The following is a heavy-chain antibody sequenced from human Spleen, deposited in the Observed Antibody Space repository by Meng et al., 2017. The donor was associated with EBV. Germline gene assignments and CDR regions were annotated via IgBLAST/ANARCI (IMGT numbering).Heavy chain of an antibody. CDR3: ARESGRGYSSDY. D-gene: IGHD5-18*01. Sequence: QVQWEQAAAQVKKPGSSVKVSCKASGGTFRNSAISWVRQAPGQGLEWMGGIIPMFGAPDYAQRFQDRVTITADESTSTVYMELNSLRSEDTAVYYCARESGRGYSSDYWGQGTLVTVSS. CDR2: IIPMFGAP. V-gene: IGHV1-69*01. CDR1: GGTFRNSA. J-gene: IGHJ4*02.